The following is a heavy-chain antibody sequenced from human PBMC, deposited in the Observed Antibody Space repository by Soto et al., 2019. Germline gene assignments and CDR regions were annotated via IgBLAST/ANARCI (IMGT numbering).Heavy chain of an antibody. CDR2: IYPGDSDT. Sequence: PGESLKISCKGSGYSFTSYWIGWVRQMPGKGLEWMGIIYPGDSDTRYSPSFQGQVTISADKSISTAYLQWSSLKASDTAMYYCPRRMGTYSSRYEVNPYAMDVCGQGTTVTVS. V-gene: IGHV5-51*01. J-gene: IGHJ6*02. D-gene: IGHD6-13*01. CDR3: PRRMGTYSSRYEVNPYAMDV. CDR1: GYSFTSYW.